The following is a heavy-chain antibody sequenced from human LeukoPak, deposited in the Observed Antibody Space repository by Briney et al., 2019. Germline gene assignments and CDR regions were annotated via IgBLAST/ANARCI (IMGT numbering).Heavy chain of an antibody. CDR3: AKDHNYDSSGYPGY. CDR1: GFTFSSYE. J-gene: IGHJ4*02. D-gene: IGHD3-22*01. CDR2: ISSSGSTI. Sequence: GGSLRLSCAASGFTFSSYEMNWVLQAPGKGLEWVSYISSSGSTIYYADSVKGRFTISRDNAKNSLYLQMNSLRAEDTAVYYCAKDHNYDSSGYPGYWGQGTLVTVSS. V-gene: IGHV3-48*03.